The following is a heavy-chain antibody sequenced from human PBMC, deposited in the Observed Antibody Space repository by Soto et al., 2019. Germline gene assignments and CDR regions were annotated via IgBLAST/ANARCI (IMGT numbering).Heavy chain of an antibody. CDR3: AAELNFDSGYDPFAFDI. CDR2: IVVGSGNT. Sequence: SVKVSCKASGFTFTSSAMQWVRQARGQRLEWIGWIVVGSGNTNYAQKFQERVTITRDMSTSTAYMELSSLRSEDTAVYYCAAELNFDSGYDPFAFDIWGQGTMVTVSS. V-gene: IGHV1-58*02. D-gene: IGHD5-12*01. CDR1: GFTFTSSA. J-gene: IGHJ3*02.